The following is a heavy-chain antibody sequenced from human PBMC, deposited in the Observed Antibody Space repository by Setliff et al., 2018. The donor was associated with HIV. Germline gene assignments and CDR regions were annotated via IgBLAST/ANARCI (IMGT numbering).Heavy chain of an antibody. Sequence: SETLSLTCTVSGGSISSGSYYWSWIRQHPGKGLEYIGCLYFRGTTHYNPSLKSRVDISVDASNNQLSLHLSSVTAADTAVYFCARGGIQLPDFWGQGRLVTVSS. V-gene: IGHV4-31*03. CDR2: LYFRGTT. J-gene: IGHJ4*02. CDR3: ARGGIQLPDF. D-gene: IGHD1-1*01. CDR1: GGSISSGSYY.